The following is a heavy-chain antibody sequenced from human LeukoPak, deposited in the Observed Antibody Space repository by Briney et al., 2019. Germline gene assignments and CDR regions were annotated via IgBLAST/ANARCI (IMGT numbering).Heavy chain of an antibody. Sequence: GGSLRLSCAASGFTFSSYAMSWVRQAPGKGLEWVSAISGSGGSTYYADSVKGRFTISRDNSKNTLYLQMNSLRAEDTAVYYCAKDSMIVVVEAPDYWGQGTLVTVSS. J-gene: IGHJ4*02. V-gene: IGHV3-23*01. D-gene: IGHD3-22*01. CDR1: GFTFSSYA. CDR2: ISGSGGST. CDR3: AKDSMIVVVEAPDY.